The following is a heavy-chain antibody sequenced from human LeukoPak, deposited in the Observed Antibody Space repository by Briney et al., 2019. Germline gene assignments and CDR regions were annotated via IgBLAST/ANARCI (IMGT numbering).Heavy chain of an antibody. CDR3: AREVPLSYQQGGLDP. J-gene: IGHJ5*02. CDR2: IYYSGST. CDR1: GGSISSGGYY. V-gene: IGHV4-31*03. D-gene: IGHD2-2*01. Sequence: PSETLSLTCTVSGGSISSGGYYWSWIRQHPGKGLEWIGYIYYSGSTYYNPSLKSRVTISVDTSKNQFSLKLSSVTAADTAVYYCAREVPLSYQQGGLDPWGQGTLVTVSS.